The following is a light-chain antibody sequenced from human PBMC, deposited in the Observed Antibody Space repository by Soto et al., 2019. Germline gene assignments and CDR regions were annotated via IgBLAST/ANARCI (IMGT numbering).Light chain of an antibody. CDR2: AAS. Sequence: TVMTQSPATLSVSPGERATLSCRASQGLGTNLAWYQQRPGQAPRLLIYAASTRATGVPARFSGSGSETEFTLTITTLQSEDVATYYCQKYNSAPLTFGGGTKVEIK. CDR3: QKYNSAPLT. CDR1: QGLGTN. V-gene: IGKV3-15*01. J-gene: IGKJ4*01.